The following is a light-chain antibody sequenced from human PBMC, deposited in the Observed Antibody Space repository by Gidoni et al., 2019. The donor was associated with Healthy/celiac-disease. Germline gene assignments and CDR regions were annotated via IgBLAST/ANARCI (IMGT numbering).Light chain of an antibody. Sequence: EIVLPQSPGTLSLSPGERATLSCRASQSVSSSYLAWYQQKPGQAPRLLSYGASSRATGIPDRFSGSGSGTDFTLTISRLEAEDFAVYYCQQYGSSPWTFGQGTKVEIK. CDR2: GAS. CDR1: QSVSSSY. J-gene: IGKJ1*01. V-gene: IGKV3-20*01. CDR3: QQYGSSPWT.